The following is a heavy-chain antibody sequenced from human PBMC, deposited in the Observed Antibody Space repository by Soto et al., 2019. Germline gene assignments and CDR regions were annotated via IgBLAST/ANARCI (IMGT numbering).Heavy chain of an antibody. Sequence: QVQVVESGGGVVQPGGSLRLSCAASGFTFSTSAMHWVRQAPGKGLEWMAMISYGGNNKYYEDSVKGRFTIYREISESTLYLQMNSLRTEDTAVYYWAREEFEAGRGHFGCWGQGTLVSVSS. CDR2: ISYGGNNK. J-gene: IGHJ4*02. D-gene: IGHD6-13*01. V-gene: IGHV3-30-3*01. CDR3: AREEFEAGRGHFGC. CDR1: GFTFSTSA.